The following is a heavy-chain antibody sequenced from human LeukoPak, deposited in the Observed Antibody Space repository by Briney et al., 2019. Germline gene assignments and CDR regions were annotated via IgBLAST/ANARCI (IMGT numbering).Heavy chain of an antibody. CDR3: ARSMVRGDY. CDR1: GLTVSSNY. D-gene: IGHD3-10*01. V-gene: IGHV3-23*01. CDR2: ISGSGGST. Sequence: GGSLRLSCAASGLTVSSNYMSWVRQAPGKGLEWVSAISGSGGSTYYADSVKGRFTISRDNSKDTLYLQMNSLRAEDTAVYYCARSMVRGDYWGQGALVTVSS. J-gene: IGHJ4*02.